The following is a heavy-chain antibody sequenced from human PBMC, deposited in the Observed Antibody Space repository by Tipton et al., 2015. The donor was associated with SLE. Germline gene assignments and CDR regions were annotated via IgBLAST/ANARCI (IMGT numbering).Heavy chain of an antibody. CDR3: ARYPESNYHWFGP. CDR1: GVSIESHY. CDR2: VHSSGST. Sequence: GLVKPSETLSLNCTVSGVSIESHYWNWIRQPPGKGLEWIAFVHSSGSTNYNPSLKSRVTISVDTSKNQFSLKLTSVTTADTAVYYCARYPESNYHWFGPWGQGALVTVSS. V-gene: IGHV4-59*11. D-gene: IGHD4-11*01. J-gene: IGHJ5*02.